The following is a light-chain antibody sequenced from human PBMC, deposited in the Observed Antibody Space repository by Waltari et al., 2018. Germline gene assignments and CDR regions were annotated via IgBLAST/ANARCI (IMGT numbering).Light chain of an antibody. CDR3: QQYSKWPPHT. V-gene: IGKV3-15*01. Sequence: ETVMTQFPATLSVSPGETATLSCRASQSVSSNLAWYQQKPGQAPRLLIYGASTRATGIPVRFSGSGSGTDFTLTISSLQSEDFAVYYCQQYSKWPPHTFGQGTKLEL. J-gene: IGKJ2*01. CDR2: GAS. CDR1: QSVSSN.